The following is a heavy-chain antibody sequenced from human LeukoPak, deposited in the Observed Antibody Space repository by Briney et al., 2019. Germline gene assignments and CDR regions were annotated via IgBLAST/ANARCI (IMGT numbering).Heavy chain of an antibody. CDR1: GYTFTSYG. J-gene: IGHJ4*02. CDR3: ARGPYCSGGSCYSQYFDY. CDR2: ISAYNANT. Sequence: ASVKVSCKASGYTFTSYGISRVRQAPGQGLEWMGWISAYNANTKYAQKLQGRVSMTTDTSTSTAYMELRSLRSDDTAVYYCARGPYCSGGSCYSQYFDYWGQGTLVTVSS. D-gene: IGHD2-15*01. V-gene: IGHV1-18*01.